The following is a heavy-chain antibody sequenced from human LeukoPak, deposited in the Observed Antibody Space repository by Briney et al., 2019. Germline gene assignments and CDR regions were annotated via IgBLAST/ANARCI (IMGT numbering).Heavy chain of an antibody. J-gene: IGHJ4*02. V-gene: IGHV4-39*07. CDR1: GDSISSSSYY. CDR3: ARCKDYYVSGSYYKTFDY. D-gene: IGHD3-10*01. Sequence: PSETLSLTCTVSGDSISSSSYYWGWIRQPPGKGLEWIGSIPYSGSTYHNPSLKSRLTISVDTSKNQFSLKLSSVTAADTAVYYCARCKDYYVSGSYYKTFDYWGQGTLVTVSS. CDR2: IPYSGST.